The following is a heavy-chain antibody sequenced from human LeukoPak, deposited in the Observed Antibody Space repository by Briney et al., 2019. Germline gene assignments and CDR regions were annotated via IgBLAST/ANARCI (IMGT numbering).Heavy chain of an antibody. CDR2: ISSSSSYI. D-gene: IGHD1-26*01. J-gene: IGHJ4*02. CDR1: GFTFSSYS. V-gene: IGHV3-21*01. CDR3: ARAKGGSYRFSDY. Sequence: GGSLRLSCAASGFTFSSYSMNWVRQAPGKGLEWVSSISSSSSYIYYADSVKGRFTISRDNAKNSLYLQMNSLRAEDTAVYYCARAKGGSYRFSDYGGQGTLVTVSS.